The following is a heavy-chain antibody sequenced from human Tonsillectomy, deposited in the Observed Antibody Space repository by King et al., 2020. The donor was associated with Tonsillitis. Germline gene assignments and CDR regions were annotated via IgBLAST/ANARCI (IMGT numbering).Heavy chain of an antibody. D-gene: IGHD2-15*01. V-gene: IGHV3-9*01. Sequence: VQLVESGGGLVQPGRSLRLSCAASGFTFDDYAMHWVRQAPGKGLEWVSGISWNSGSIGYADSVKGRFTISRDNAKNSLYLQMNSLRAEHTALYYCAKDTRCSGGSCYTFDYWGQGTLVTVSS. CDR2: ISWNSGSI. CDR3: AKDTRCSGGSCYTFDY. J-gene: IGHJ4*02. CDR1: GFTFDDYA.